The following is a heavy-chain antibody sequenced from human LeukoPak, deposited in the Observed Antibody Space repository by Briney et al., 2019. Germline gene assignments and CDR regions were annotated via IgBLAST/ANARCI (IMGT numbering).Heavy chain of an antibody. CDR2: IKPDGTEK. V-gene: IGHV3-7*03. Sequence: GGSPRLSCAASVFVSSNYWMSWVRQAPWKGLEWVANIKPDGTEKYYVDSLKGRFTISRDNSKNTLYLQMNSLRAEDTAVYYCAREVATGFSCFDYWGQGTLVTVSS. J-gene: IGHJ4*02. CDR3: AREVATGFSCFDY. D-gene: IGHD2-21*02. CDR1: VFVSSNYW.